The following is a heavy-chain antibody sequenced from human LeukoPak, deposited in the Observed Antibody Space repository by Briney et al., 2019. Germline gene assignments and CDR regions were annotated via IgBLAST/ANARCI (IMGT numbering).Heavy chain of an antibody. CDR2: ISAYNDNT. V-gene: IGHV1-18*01. CDR1: GYTFTSYG. CDR3: ARDRPDYYGSGSSYYFDY. J-gene: IGHJ4*02. D-gene: IGHD3-10*01. Sequence: ASVKVSCKASGYTFTSYGISWVRQAPGQGLEWMGWISAYNDNTNYAQKLQGRVTMTTDTSTSTAYMELRSLRSDDTAVYYCARDRPDYYGSGSSYYFDYWGQGTLVTVSS.